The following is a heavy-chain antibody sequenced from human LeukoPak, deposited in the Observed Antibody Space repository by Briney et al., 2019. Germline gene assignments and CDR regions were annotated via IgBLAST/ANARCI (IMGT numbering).Heavy chain of an antibody. CDR1: GFTFSSYA. Sequence: PGGSLRLSCAASGFTFSSYAMHWVRQAPGKGLEWVAVISYDGSNKYYADSVKGRFTISRDNSKNTLYLQMNSLRAEDTAVYYCASLRDGYISTPGPFDYCGQGTLVTVSS. CDR2: ISYDGSNK. CDR3: ASLRDGYISTPGPFDY. V-gene: IGHV3-30*04. D-gene: IGHD5-24*01. J-gene: IGHJ4*02.